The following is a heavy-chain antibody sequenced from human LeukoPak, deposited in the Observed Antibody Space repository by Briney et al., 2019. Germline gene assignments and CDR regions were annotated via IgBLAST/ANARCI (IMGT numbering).Heavy chain of an antibody. CDR1: GFSFSEYY. J-gene: IGHJ5*02. V-gene: IGHV3-11*01. D-gene: IGHD4-17*01. Sequence: GGSLRLSCAASGFSFSEYYMSWIRQAPGKGLEWVSYITSSGRTIYYADSVKGRFTISRDNAKNSLYLQMNSLRAEDTAVYFCARRHDYGDPWGQGTLVTVSS. CDR3: ARRHDYGDP. CDR2: ITSSGRTI.